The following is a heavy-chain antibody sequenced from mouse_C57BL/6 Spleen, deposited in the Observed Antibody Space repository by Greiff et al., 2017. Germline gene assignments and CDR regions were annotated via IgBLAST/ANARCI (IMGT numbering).Heavy chain of an antibody. CDR3: VRHNYGSSFYAMDY. CDR1: GFTFRDYG. Sequence: DVHLVESGGGLVQPGGSLKLSCAASGFTFRDYGMALVRQAPRKGPEWVAFISHLAYSIYYADTVTGRFTISRENAKNTLYLEMSSLRSEDTAMYYCVRHNYGSSFYAMDYWGQGTSVTVSS. V-gene: IGHV5-15*01. D-gene: IGHD1-1*01. CDR2: ISHLAYSI. J-gene: IGHJ4*01.